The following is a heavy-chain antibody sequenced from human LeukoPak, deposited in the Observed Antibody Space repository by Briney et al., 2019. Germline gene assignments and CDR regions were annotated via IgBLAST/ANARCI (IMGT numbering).Heavy chain of an antibody. D-gene: IGHD3-10*01. Sequence: GASVTVSCKASGYPFISFGISWVRQAPGQGLEWMGWISAYNGKTEFAQRFQDRVTMTTDTSTTTAYMELRSPRSDDTAMYYCARDHEDVYGSGSYKLWGQGTRVTVSS. CDR3: ARDHEDVYGSGSYKL. V-gene: IGHV1-18*01. J-gene: IGHJ4*02. CDR1: GYPFISFG. CDR2: ISAYNGKT.